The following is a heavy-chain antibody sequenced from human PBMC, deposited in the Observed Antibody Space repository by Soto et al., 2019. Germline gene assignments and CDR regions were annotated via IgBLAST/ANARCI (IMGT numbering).Heavy chain of an antibody. CDR3: ARDKGRYSSDYYYYGMDV. CDR2: IYPGDSDT. CDR1: GYSFTSYW. D-gene: IGHD6-25*01. J-gene: IGHJ6*02. V-gene: IGHV5-51*01. Sequence: GESLKISCKGSGYSFTSYWIGWVRQMPGKGLEWMGIIYPGDSDTRYSPSFQGQVTISADKSISTAYLQWSSLKASDTAMYYCARDKGRYSSDYYYYGMDVWGQGTTVTVSS.